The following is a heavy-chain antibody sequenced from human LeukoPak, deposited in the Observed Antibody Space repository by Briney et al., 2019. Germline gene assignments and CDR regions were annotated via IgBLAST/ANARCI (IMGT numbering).Heavy chain of an antibody. CDR3: ASSFVVTMLY. D-gene: IGHD2-21*01. V-gene: IGHV4-59*05. CDR2: IYYSGST. J-gene: IGHJ4*02. Sequence: PSETLSLTCTVSGGSICSHHWSWIRQPPGNGLEWIGSIYYSGSTYYNPSLKSRVTISVDTSKNQFSLKLSSVTAADTAVYYCASSFVVTMLYWGQGTLVTVSS. CDR1: GGSICSHH.